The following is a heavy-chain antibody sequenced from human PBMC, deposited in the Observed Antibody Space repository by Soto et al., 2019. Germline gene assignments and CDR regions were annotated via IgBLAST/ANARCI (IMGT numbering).Heavy chain of an antibody. Sequence: LSLTCTVSGGSISSSSYYWGWIRQPPGKGLEWIGSIYYSGSTYYNPSLKSRVTISVDTSKNQFSLKLSSVTAADTAVYYCAISSGWGNWFDPWGQGTLVTVSS. CDR2: IYYSGST. J-gene: IGHJ5*02. CDR3: AISSGWGNWFDP. CDR1: GGSISSSSYY. V-gene: IGHV4-39*01. D-gene: IGHD6-19*01.